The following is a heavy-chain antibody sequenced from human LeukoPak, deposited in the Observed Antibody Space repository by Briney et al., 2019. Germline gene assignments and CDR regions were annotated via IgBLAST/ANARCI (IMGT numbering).Heavy chain of an antibody. CDR2: IYYSGSS. Sequence: SETLSLTCTVSGGSISSYYWSWLRQPPGKGLEWCGYIYYSGSSNYKPSLKSLVTISVDTSKNHFSLKLSSVTAADTAVYYCARGIKSGVIITPRWFDLWGQGTLVTVSS. D-gene: IGHD3-10*01. J-gene: IGHJ5*02. CDR3: ARGIKSGVIITPRWFDL. CDR1: GGSISSYY. V-gene: IGHV4-59*01.